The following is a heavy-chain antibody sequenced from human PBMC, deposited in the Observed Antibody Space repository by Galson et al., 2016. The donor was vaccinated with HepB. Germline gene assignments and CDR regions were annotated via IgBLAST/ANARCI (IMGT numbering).Heavy chain of an antibody. CDR2: VWAEGDNK. CDR1: GIPFTDYG. Sequence: YPRPSCAASGIPFTDYGMHWVRQALGKGLEWVAVVWAEGDNKSYTDSVKGRFTISRDNSKTTLYLQMNSLGAEDTAVYYCARAWGNYGMDVWGQGTTVTVSS. CDR3: ARAWGNYGMDV. V-gene: IGHV3-33*01. J-gene: IGHJ6*02. D-gene: IGHD7-27*01.